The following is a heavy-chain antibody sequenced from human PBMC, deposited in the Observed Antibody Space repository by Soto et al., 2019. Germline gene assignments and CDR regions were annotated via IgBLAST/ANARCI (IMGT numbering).Heavy chain of an antibody. CDR2: ISGSVDNT. Sequence: GGSLRLSCAASGFTFSSYAMSWVRQAPGKGLEWVSGISGSVDNTYYADSVKGRFTISRDSSKNTLYLQMNSLRVEDTAVFYCTISPPCSSHWGLGTRVTVSS. CDR3: TISPPCSSH. D-gene: IGHD6-6*01. V-gene: IGHV3-23*01. CDR1: GFTFSSYA. J-gene: IGHJ4*02.